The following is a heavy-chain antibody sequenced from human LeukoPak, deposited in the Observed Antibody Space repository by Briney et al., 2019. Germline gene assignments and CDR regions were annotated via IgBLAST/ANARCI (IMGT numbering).Heavy chain of an antibody. CDR2: IYTSGST. Sequence: SETLSLTCTVSGGSISSYYWSWIQQPAGKGLEWIGRIYTSGSTNYTPSLKSRITISVDTSKNQFSLKLSSVTAADTAVYYCARVTPQWLEFDYWGQGTLVTVSS. CDR1: GGSISSYY. D-gene: IGHD6-19*01. V-gene: IGHV4-4*07. CDR3: ARVTPQWLEFDY. J-gene: IGHJ4*02.